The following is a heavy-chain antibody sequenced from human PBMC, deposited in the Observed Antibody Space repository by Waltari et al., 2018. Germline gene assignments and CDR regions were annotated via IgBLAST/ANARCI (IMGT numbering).Heavy chain of an antibody. D-gene: IGHD6-6*01. V-gene: IGHV4-39*07. CDR1: GGSISSSRYY. CDR3: ARAEYSSSFDY. Sequence: QLQLQESGPGLVKPSETLSLTCTVSGGSISSSRYYWGWIRQPPGKGLEWIGSIYYSGSTYYNPSLKSRVTISVDTSKNQFSLKLSSVTAADTAVYYCARAEYSSSFDYWGQGTLVTVSS. CDR2: IYYSGST. J-gene: IGHJ4*02.